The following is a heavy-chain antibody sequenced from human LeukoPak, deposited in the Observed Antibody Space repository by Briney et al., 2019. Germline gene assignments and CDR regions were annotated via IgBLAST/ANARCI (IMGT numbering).Heavy chain of an antibody. CDR2: ISYDGSNK. V-gene: IGHV3-30-3*01. D-gene: IGHD3-22*01. J-gene: IGHJ5*02. Sequence: GRSLRLSCAASGFTFSSYAMHWVRQAPGKGLEWVAVISYDGSNKYYADSVKGRFTISRDNSKTTLYLQMNSLRAEDTAVYYCARVRYYYDSSGYFIDPWGQGTLVTVSS. CDR3: ARVRYYYDSSGYFIDP. CDR1: GFTFSSYA.